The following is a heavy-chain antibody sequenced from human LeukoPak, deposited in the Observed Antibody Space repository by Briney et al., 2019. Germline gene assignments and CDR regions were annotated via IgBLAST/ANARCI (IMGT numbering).Heavy chain of an antibody. CDR3: ARSKYSYADDY. D-gene: IGHD5-18*01. J-gene: IGHJ4*02. V-gene: IGHV3-33*01. Sequence: GGSLRLSCAASGFTFSSYGMHWVRQAPGKGLEWVAVIWYDGSSKYYADSVKGRFTISRDNSKNTLYLQMNSLRAEDTAVYYCARSKYSYADDYWGQGTLVTVSS. CDR2: IWYDGSSK. CDR1: GFTFSSYG.